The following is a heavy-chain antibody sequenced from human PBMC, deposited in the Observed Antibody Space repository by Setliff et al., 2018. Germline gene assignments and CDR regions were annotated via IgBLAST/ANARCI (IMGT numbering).Heavy chain of an antibody. CDR2: ISRSSGAI. J-gene: IGHJ4*02. D-gene: IGHD3-16*01. V-gene: IGHV3-48*04. Sequence: GGSLRLSCTASGFTFSDYSMNWVRQDPGKGLEWVSSISRSSGAIYYADSVKGRFTVSRDNAKNSLYLQMTSLSAEDTAIYYCARTTGYRLEGDFDYWGQGTLVTVSS. CDR1: GFTFSDYS. CDR3: ARTTGYRLEGDFDY.